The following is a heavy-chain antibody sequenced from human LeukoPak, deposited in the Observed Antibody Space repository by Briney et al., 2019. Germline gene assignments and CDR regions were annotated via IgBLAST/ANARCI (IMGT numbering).Heavy chain of an antibody. CDR2: ISSSTSPI. CDR1: GFTFSTYS. J-gene: IGHJ3*02. Sequence: GGSLRLSCAASGFTFSTYSMNWVRQAPGKGLEWVSYISSSTSPIYYADSVKGRFTISRDNAKNSLYLQMNSLRAEDTAVYYCARSKRNGFDIWGQGTMVTVSS. CDR3: ARSKRNGFDI. V-gene: IGHV3-48*01.